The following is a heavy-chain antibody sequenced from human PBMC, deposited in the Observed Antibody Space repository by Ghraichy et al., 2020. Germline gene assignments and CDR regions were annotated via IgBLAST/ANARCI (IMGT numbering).Heavy chain of an antibody. Sequence: SETLSLTCTVSGGSISSSSYYWGWIRQPPGKGLEWIGSIYYSGSTYYNPSLKSRVTISVDTSKNQFSLKLSSVTAADTAVYYCARLGVVVVAATDYYYYGMDVWGQGTTVTVSS. CDR3: ARLGVVVVAATDYYYYGMDV. CDR2: IYYSGST. D-gene: IGHD2-15*01. CDR1: GGSISSSSYY. V-gene: IGHV4-39*01. J-gene: IGHJ6*02.